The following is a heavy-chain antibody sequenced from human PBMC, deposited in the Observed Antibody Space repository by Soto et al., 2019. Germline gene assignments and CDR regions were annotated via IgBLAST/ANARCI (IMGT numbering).Heavy chain of an antibody. CDR3: ARSGGVFCWFDP. J-gene: IGHJ5*02. V-gene: IGHV4-34*01. D-gene: IGHD3-10*01. CDR1: GGSFRGYY. Sequence: QVQLQQWGAGLLKPSETLSLICGVYGGSFRGYYWSWIRQPPGRGLEWIGEINHSGRTNYNPSLTSRVTISADTSKNQFSLKVTPASAADTAVYYFARSGGVFCWFDPWGQGTLVTVSS. CDR2: INHSGRT.